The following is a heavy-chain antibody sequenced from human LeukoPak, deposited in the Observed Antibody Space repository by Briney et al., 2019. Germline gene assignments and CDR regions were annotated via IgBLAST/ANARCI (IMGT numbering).Heavy chain of an antibody. J-gene: IGHJ4*02. V-gene: IGHV3-66*01. CDR2: IYSGGST. CDR1: GFTVSSNY. D-gene: IGHD6-19*01. Sequence: HPGGSLRLSCAASGFTVSSNYMSWVRQAPGKGLEWVSVIYSGGSTYYADSVKGRFTISRDNSKNTLYLQMNSLRAEGTAVYYCARDISIAVAGGYFDYWGQGTLVTVSS. CDR3: ARDISIAVAGGYFDY.